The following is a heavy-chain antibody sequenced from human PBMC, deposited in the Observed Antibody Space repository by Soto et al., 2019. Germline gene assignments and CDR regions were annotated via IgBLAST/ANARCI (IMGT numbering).Heavy chain of an antibody. CDR2: ISYDGSNK. Sequence: QVQLVESGGGVFQPGRSLGLSGAASGFTLVSSVMTWSRQVQGRGLGGVAVISYDGSNKYYADSVKGRFTISRDNSKNTLYLQMNSLRAEDTAVYYCARDKRDLRFLEWSYYFDYWGQGTLVTVSS. J-gene: IGHJ4*02. V-gene: IGHV3-30-3*01. CDR3: ARDKRDLRFLEWSYYFDY. D-gene: IGHD3-3*01. CDR1: GFTLVSSV.